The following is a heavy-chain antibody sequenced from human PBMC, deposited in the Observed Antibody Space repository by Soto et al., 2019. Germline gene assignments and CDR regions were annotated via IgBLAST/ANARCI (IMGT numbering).Heavy chain of an antibody. J-gene: IGHJ5*02. V-gene: IGHV3-23*01. D-gene: IGHD5-18*01. CDR2: ISGSGGST. CDR1: GFTFSSYA. Sequence: GGSLRLSCAASGFTFSSYAMSLVRQAPGEGLEWVSAISGSGGSTYYADSVKGRFTISRDNSKNTLYLQMNSLRADDTAVYYCAKVMVKNWFDPWGQGTLVHVSS. CDR3: AKVMVKNWFDP.